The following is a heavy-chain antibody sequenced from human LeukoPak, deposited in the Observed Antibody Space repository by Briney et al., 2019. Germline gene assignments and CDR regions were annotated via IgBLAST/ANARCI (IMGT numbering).Heavy chain of an antibody. CDR2: TYYRSKWYN. V-gene: IGHV6-1*01. CDR1: GDSFSSNSAA. D-gene: IGHD4-23*01. J-gene: IGHJ2*01. Sequence: SQTLSLTCAISGDSFSSNSAAWNWVRQSPSRGLEWLGRTYYRSKWYNDYAVSVKNRITINADTSKNQFSLQLNSVTPEDTAVYYCARATTTVVSSYWYFELWGRGTLVTVPS. CDR3: ARATTTVVSSYWYFEL.